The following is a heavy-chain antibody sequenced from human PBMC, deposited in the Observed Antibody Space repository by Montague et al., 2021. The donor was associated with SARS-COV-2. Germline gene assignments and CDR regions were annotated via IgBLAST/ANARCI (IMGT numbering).Heavy chain of an antibody. J-gene: IGHJ6*02. CDR1: GGSFSGYY. Sequence: SETLSLTCAVYGGSFSGYYWSWIRQPPGKGLEWMGEINHSGSTNYNPSLKSRVPISVDTSKNQFSLKLSSVTAADTAVYYCARGRTVTTFYYYYYYGMDVWGQGTTVTVSS. CDR2: INHSGST. CDR3: ARGRTVTTFYYYYYYGMDV. V-gene: IGHV4-34*01. D-gene: IGHD4-17*01.